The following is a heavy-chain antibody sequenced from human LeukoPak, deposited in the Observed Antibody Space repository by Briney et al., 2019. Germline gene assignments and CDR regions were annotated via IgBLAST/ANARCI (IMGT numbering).Heavy chain of an antibody. CDR2: MYYSGST. CDR3: ARSRHCSSTSCYSFDY. J-gene: IGHJ4*02. V-gene: IGHV4-39*01. Sequence: PSETLSLTCTVSGGSISSSSYYWGWIRQPPGKGLEWIGSMYYSGSTYYNPSLKSRVTISVDTSKTQFSLKLSSVTAADTAVYYCARSRHCSSTSCYSFDYWGQGTLVTVSA. D-gene: IGHD2-2*01. CDR1: GGSISSSSYY.